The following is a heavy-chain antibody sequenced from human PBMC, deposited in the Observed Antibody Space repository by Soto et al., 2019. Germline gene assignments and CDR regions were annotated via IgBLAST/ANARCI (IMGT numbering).Heavy chain of an antibody. D-gene: IGHD3-10*01. Sequence: GASVKVSCKASGGTFSSYAISWVRQAPGQGLEWMGGIIPIFGTANYAQKFQGRVTITADESTSTAYMELSSLRSEDTAVYYCARPRTMVTGYYGMDVWGQGTTVTASS. CDR2: IIPIFGTA. CDR1: GGTFSSYA. V-gene: IGHV1-69*13. CDR3: ARPRTMVTGYYGMDV. J-gene: IGHJ6*02.